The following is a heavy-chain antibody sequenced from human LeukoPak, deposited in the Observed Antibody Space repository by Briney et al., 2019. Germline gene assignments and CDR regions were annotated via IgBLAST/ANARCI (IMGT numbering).Heavy chain of an antibody. CDR3: ARDHGGYCTSPSCYTELVFDI. Sequence: SETLSLTCTVSGGSISSYYWSWIRQPAGKGLEWIGRIYTSGSTNYNPSLKSRVTMSVDTSKNQFSLKLSSVTDADTAVYYCARDHGGYCTSPSCYTELVFDIWGQGTMVTVSS. V-gene: IGHV4-4*07. CDR1: GGSISSYY. D-gene: IGHD2-2*02. CDR2: IYTSGST. J-gene: IGHJ3*02.